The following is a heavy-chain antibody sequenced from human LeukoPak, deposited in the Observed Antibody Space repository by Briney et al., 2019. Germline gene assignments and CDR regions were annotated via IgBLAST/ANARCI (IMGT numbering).Heavy chain of an antibody. D-gene: IGHD3-3*01. J-gene: IGHJ4*02. CDR3: ARDQGDYYFDY. V-gene: IGHV3-74*01. Sequence: GGSLRLSRAASEFTFSSYWMHWVRQAPGKGLVWVSRIKSDGNSTNYADSVKGRFTISRDNAKNTLYLQMNSLRAEDTAVYYCARDQGDYYFDYWGQGTLVTVSS. CDR1: EFTFSSYW. CDR2: IKSDGNST.